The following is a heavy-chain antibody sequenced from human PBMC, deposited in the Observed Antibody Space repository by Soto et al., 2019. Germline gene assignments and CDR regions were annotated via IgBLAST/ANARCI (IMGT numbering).Heavy chain of an antibody. V-gene: IGHV1-8*01. D-gene: IGHD2-2*03. CDR1: GYTFTSYD. CDR2: MNPNSGNT. Sequence: ASVKVSCKASGYTFTSYDINWVRQATGQGLEWMGWMNPNSGNTGYAQKFQGRVTMTRNTSISTAYMELSSLRSEDTAVYYCARGRPGYCSSTSCYGGLYYFDYWGQGTLVTVS. J-gene: IGHJ4*02. CDR3: ARGRPGYCSSTSCYGGLYYFDY.